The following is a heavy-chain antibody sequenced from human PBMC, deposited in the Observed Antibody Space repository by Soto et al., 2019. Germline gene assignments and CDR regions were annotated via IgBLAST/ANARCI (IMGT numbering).Heavy chain of an antibody. CDR1: GGTFSSYS. CDR2: IIPIFGTA. J-gene: IGHJ4*02. V-gene: IGHV1-69*13. CDR3: ARDLSGSGWSYY. D-gene: IGHD6-19*01. Sequence: SVKVSCKASGGTFSSYSISWVRQAPGQGLEWMGGIIPIFGTANYAQKFQGRVTITADESTSTAYMELSSLRSEDTAVYYCARDLSGSGWSYYWGQGTLVTVSS.